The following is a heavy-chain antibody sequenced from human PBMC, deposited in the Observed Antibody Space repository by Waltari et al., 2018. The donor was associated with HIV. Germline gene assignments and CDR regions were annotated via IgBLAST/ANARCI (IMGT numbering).Heavy chain of an antibody. CDR1: GYNFNDYV. CDR2: LNPNNGHR. D-gene: IGHD3-22*01. Sequence: QVQLVQSGAEVKKPGASVKVSCMASGYNFNDYVINWLRQATGEGLEWVVGLNPNNGHRGLEWRFKNGVALTRGTSTNSAYMELSGLTSEGVAFYYCARGRYFDSNGYTVFSHWGRGTPVAVSS. CDR3: ARGRYFDSNGYTVFSH. V-gene: IGHV1-8*01. J-gene: IGHJ4*02.